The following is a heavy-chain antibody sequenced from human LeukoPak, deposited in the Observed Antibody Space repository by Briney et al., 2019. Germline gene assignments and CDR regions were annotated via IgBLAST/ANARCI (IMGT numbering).Heavy chain of an antibody. CDR3: ASQDSSGYLYYFDY. CDR1: GFTFSSYA. V-gene: IGHV3-23*01. D-gene: IGHD3-22*01. Sequence: GGSPRLSCAASGFTFSSYAVSWVRQAPGKGLEWVSAISGSGGSTYYADSVKGRFTISRGNSKNTLYLQMNSLRAEDTAVYYCASQDSSGYLYYFDYWGQGTPVTVSS. J-gene: IGHJ4*02. CDR2: ISGSGGST.